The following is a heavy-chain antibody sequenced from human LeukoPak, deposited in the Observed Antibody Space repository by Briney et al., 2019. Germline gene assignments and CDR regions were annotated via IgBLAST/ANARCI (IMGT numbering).Heavy chain of an antibody. CDR3: ARRIQLWLILAFDI. V-gene: IGHV4-34*01. J-gene: IGHJ3*02. Sequence: SETLSLTCAVYGGSFSGYYWSWIRQPPGKGLEWIGEINHSGSTNYNPSLKSRVTISVDTSKNQFSLKLSSVTAADTAVYYCARRIQLWLILAFDIWGQGTMVTASS. CDR1: GGSFSGYY. D-gene: IGHD5-18*01. CDR2: INHSGST.